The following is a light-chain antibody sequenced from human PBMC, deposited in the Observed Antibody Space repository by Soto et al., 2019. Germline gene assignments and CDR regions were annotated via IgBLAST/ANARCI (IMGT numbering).Light chain of an antibody. Sequence: EIVMTQSPATLSVSPGERATLSCRASQSVSSNLARYQQKPGQAPRLLIYGASTRATGIPARFSGSGSGTEFTLTISSLQSEDFAVYCCQQYNNWPPGTFGQGTKVEIK. CDR3: QQYNNWPPGT. CDR2: GAS. V-gene: IGKV3-15*01. J-gene: IGKJ1*01. CDR1: QSVSSN.